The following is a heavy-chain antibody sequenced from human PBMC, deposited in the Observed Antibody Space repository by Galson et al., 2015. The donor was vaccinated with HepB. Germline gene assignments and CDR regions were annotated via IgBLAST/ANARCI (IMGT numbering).Heavy chain of an antibody. D-gene: IGHD5-24*01. J-gene: IGHJ6*02. CDR1: GFTVSRNY. Sequence: SLRLSCAASGFTVSRNYMSWVRQAPGKGLEWVSDIYSGGRTYCADSVKGRFTIPRDNSKNTLYLQMNSLRAEDTAVYYCARDGYIPYYYYDMDVWGQGTTVTVSS. CDR2: IYSGGRT. CDR3: ARDGYIPYYYYDMDV. V-gene: IGHV3-66*02.